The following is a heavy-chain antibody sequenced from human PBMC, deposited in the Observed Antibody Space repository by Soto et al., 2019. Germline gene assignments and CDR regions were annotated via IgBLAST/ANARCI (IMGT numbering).Heavy chain of an antibody. CDR3: SRVGFPSHFDA. CDR1: GFTFSDYF. Sequence: LRLSCAASGFTFSDYFMSWIRQAPGKGLEYISYITDSGRNIYYSDSVKGRFTLSRDNAKNSLYLQMNSLRVEDTAVYYRSRVGFPSHFDASGQGSLDTVSS. CDR2: ITDSGRNI. D-gene: IGHD3-10*01. J-gene: IGHJ5*02. V-gene: IGHV3-11*01.